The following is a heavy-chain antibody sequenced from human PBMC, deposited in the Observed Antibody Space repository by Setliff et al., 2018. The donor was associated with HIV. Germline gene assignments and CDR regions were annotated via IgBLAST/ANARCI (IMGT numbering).Heavy chain of an antibody. CDR1: GGSLSGYY. Sequence: PSETLSLTCAVYGGSLSGYYWRWIRQPPGKGLEWVGNIHYGGFFWYSPSLKSRVTISVDTSKNQFSLKLSSVTAADTAVYYCARPALGIGGGSRFDNWGQGTRVTVSS. CDR3: ARPALGIGGGSRFDN. CDR2: IHYGGFF. V-gene: IGHV4-34*01. D-gene: IGHD3-10*01. J-gene: IGHJ4*02.